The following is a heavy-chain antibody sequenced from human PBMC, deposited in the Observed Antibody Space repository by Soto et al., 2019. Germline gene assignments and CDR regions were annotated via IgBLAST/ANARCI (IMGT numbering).Heavy chain of an antibody. CDR1: GGSISSSSYY. J-gene: IGHJ6*03. CDR3: ARRSYYYYMDV. Sequence: QLQLQESGPGLVKPSETLSLTCTVSGGSISSSSYYWGWIRQPPGKGLEWIGRIYYSGSTYYHPSLKSRVPISVDTSKNQFSLKLSSVTAADTAVYYCARRSYYYYMDVWGKGTTVTVSS. CDR2: IYYSGST. V-gene: IGHV4-39*01.